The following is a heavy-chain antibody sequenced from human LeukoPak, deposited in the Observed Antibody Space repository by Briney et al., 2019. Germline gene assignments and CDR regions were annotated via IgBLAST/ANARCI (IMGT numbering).Heavy chain of an antibody. J-gene: IGHJ6*02. Sequence: GGSLRLSCAASGFTFSSYWMSWVRQAPGKGLEWVANIKQDGSEKYYVDSVKGRFTISRDNAKNSLYLQMNSLRAEDTAVYYCARAPRIQLPGYYYYGMDVWGQGTTVTVSS. CDR2: IKQDGSEK. D-gene: IGHD5-18*01. V-gene: IGHV3-7*01. CDR3: ARAPRIQLPGYYYYGMDV. CDR1: GFTFSSYW.